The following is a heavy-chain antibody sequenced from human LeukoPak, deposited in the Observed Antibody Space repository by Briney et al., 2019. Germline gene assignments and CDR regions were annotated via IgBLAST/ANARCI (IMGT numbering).Heavy chain of an antibody. CDR1: GFTFDDYA. CDR2: ISWNSGSI. Sequence: GRSLRLSCAASGFTFDDYAMHWVRQAPGKGLEWVSGISWNSGSIGYADSVKGRFTISRDNAKNSLYLQMNSLRAEDTALYYCAKVEGCAVETRGFDYWGQGTLVTVSS. J-gene: IGHJ4*02. D-gene: IGHD6-19*01. CDR3: AKVEGCAVETRGFDY. V-gene: IGHV3-9*01.